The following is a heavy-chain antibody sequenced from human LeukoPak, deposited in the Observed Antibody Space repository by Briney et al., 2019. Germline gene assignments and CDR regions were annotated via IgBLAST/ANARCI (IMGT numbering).Heavy chain of an antibody. J-gene: IGHJ6*02. CDR1: GHTFTSYY. Sequence: VASVKVSCKASGHTFTSYYMHWVRQAPGQGLEWMGIINPSGGSTSYAQKFQGRVTMTRDTSTSTVYMELSSLRSEDTAVYYCARDRARDYYYYGMDVWGQGTTVTVSS. V-gene: IGHV1-46*01. CDR2: INPSGGST. CDR3: ARDRARDYYYYGMDV.